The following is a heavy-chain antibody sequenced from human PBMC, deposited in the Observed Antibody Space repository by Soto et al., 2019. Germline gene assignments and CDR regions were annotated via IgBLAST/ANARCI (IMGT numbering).Heavy chain of an antibody. CDR3: ARDKGTTVYYYYGMDV. CDR2: IWYDGSNK. V-gene: IGHV3-33*01. Sequence: HPGGSLRLSCAASGFTFSSYGMHWVRQAPGKGLEWVAVIWYDGSNKYYADSVKGRFTISRDNSKNTLYLQMNSLRAEDTAVYYCARDKGTTVYYYYGMDVWGQGTTVTVSS. J-gene: IGHJ6*02. CDR1: GFTFSSYG. D-gene: IGHD4-17*01.